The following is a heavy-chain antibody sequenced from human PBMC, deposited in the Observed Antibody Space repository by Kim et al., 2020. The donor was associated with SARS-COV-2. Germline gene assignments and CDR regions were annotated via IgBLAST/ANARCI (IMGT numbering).Heavy chain of an antibody. D-gene: IGHD1-26*01. V-gene: IGHV3-48*04. CDR2: ISSSSSTI. CDR3: ARKLSGIFDY. Sequence: GGSLRLSCAASGFTFSSYSMNWVRQAPGKGLEWVSYISSSSSTIYYADSVKGRFTISRDNAKNSLYLQMSSLRAEDTAVYYCARKLSGIFDYWGQGTLVTVSS. CDR1: GFTFSSYS. J-gene: IGHJ4*02.